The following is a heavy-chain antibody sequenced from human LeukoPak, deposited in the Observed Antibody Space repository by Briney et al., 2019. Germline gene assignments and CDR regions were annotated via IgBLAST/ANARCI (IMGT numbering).Heavy chain of an antibody. V-gene: IGHV3-23*01. Sequence: GGSLRLSCAASGFSFSNYAMSWVRQAPGKGLEWVSGVSASGASTYSEDSVKGRFIISRDNSDNTVFLHMNSLRAEDTAVYYCTRQRTDWYVDYSGQGILVTVSS. CDR1: GFSFSNYA. CDR3: TRQRTDWYVDY. J-gene: IGHJ4*02. CDR2: VSASGAST. D-gene: IGHD3-9*01.